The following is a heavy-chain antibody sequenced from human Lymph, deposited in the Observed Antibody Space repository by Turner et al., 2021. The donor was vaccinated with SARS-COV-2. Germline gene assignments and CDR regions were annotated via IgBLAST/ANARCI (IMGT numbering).Heavy chain of an antibody. CDR3: ARDVERYNDFWSGYSGGYGLDV. V-gene: IGHV1-2*02. CDR2: INPNSGGT. J-gene: IGHJ6*02. CDR1: GYTFTGYY. D-gene: IGHD3-3*01. Sequence: QVQLVQSWAEVKKPGASVKVSCKASGYTFTGYYMHWVRQAPGQGLEWMGWINPNSGGTNYAQKVQGRVTMTRDTSISTAYMELSRLRSDDTAVYYCARDVERYNDFWSGYSGGYGLDVWGQGTTVTVSS.